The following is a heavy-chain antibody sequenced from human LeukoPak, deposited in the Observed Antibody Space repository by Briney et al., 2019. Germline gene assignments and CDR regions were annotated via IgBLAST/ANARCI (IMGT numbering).Heavy chain of an antibody. CDR2: INSDGSTT. CDR3: TRPESSSSLACDH. J-gene: IGHJ4*02. Sequence: GGSLRLSCAASGFTFSSSWMHWVRQAPGKGLVWISRINSDGSTTNYADSVKGRFIISRDNAKNTLYLQMNSLRAEDTAVYYCTRPESSSSLACDHWGQGTLVTVSS. D-gene: IGHD2-2*01. CDR1: GFTFSSSW. V-gene: IGHV3-74*01.